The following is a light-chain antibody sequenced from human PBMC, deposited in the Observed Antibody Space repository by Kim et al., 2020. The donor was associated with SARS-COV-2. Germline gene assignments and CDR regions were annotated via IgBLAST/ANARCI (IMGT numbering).Light chain of an antibody. V-gene: IGKV1-39*01. CDR1: KPIGSY. CDR2: AAS. J-gene: IGKJ4*01. CDR3: QQSFDSAIT. Sequence: AYVGDSVTTPGRASKPIGSYLNWYQHKPGRAPKPLIYAASTWQGGVPSRFSGGGFGTDFTLTISSLQPEDFATYYCQQSFDSAITFGGGTKVDIK.